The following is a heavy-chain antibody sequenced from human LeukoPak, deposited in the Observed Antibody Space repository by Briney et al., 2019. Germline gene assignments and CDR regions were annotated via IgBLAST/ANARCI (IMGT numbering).Heavy chain of an antibody. Sequence: GGSLRLSCAGSGFTFSSFGMHWVRQAPGKGLEWVAVIWYDGSDKYYMESVKGRSTISRDNSKNTLYLQMNSLRVEDTAIYYCARAGDAFDIWGRGTMVTVSS. CDR2: IWYDGSDK. V-gene: IGHV3-33*01. CDR1: GFTFSSFG. J-gene: IGHJ3*02. CDR3: ARAGDAFDI.